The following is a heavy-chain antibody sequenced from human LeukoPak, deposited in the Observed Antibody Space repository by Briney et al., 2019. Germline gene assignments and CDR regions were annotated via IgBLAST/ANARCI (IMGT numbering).Heavy chain of an antibody. CDR2: IKTRAENFDI. D-gene: IGHD2-2*01. V-gene: IGHV3-73*01. J-gene: IGHJ4*02. CDR3: ARRDCSSFKSYSFDY. Sequence: HPGGSVRLSCAASGFRFSDFDIHWLRQASGKGLEWVGRIKTRAENFDIQYAASVKGRFTISSDDSKTTASLQMDSLKTEDTAVYYCARRDCSSFKSYSFDYWGQGILVTVSS. CDR1: GFRFSDFD.